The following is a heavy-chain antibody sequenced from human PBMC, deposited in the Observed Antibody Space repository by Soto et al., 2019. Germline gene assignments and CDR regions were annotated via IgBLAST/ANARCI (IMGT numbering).Heavy chain of an antibody. Sequence: PGGSLRLSCAASGFTFSSYGMHWVRQAPGKGLEWVAVISYDGSNKYYADSVKGRFTISRDNSKNTLYLQMNSLRAEDTAVYYCAKGPSAYCSSTSCDIWAPYFDYWGQGTLVTSPQ. CDR1: GFTFSSYG. D-gene: IGHD2-2*02. CDR3: AKGPSAYCSSTSCDIWAPYFDY. V-gene: IGHV3-30*18. J-gene: IGHJ4*02. CDR2: ISYDGSNK.